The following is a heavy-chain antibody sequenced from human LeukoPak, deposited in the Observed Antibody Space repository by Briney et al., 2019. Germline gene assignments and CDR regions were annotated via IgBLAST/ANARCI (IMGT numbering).Heavy chain of an antibody. D-gene: IGHD2-15*01. J-gene: IGHJ4*02. Sequence: SSETLSLTCTVSGGSISSYYWSWIRQPPGKGLEWIGYIYYSGSTNYNPSIKSRVTISVDTSKNQFSLKLSSVTAADTAVYYCAREGYCSGGSCYDYWGQGTLVTVSS. CDR3: AREGYCSGGSCYDY. CDR2: IYYSGST. V-gene: IGHV4-59*08. CDR1: GGSISSYY.